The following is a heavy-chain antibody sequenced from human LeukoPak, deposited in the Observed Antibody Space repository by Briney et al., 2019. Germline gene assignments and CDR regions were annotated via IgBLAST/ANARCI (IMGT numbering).Heavy chain of an antibody. Sequence: GGFLRLSCSASGFSFSSYNMNWVRQFPGKGLEWVASISRRRGYINYADSVKGRFTISRDHANNSLYLQMDSLRDEDTALYYCARDPRLGTSSRLLHSFYYYMDVWGKGTTVTVSS. CDR3: ARDPRLGTSSRLLHSFYYYMDV. CDR2: ISRRRGYI. V-gene: IGHV3-21*04. CDR1: GFSFSSYN. J-gene: IGHJ6*03. D-gene: IGHD2-2*01.